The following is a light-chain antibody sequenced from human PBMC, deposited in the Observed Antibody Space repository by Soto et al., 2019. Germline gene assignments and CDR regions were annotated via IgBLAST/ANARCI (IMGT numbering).Light chain of an antibody. CDR3: SSYATYSTDVV. CDR1: SSDFGAYDY. J-gene: IGLJ2*01. Sequence: QSALTQPASVSGSPGQSITISCTGSSSDFGAYDYVSWYQQHPGKAPKLIIYDVNYRPSGVSNRFSGSKSGNTASLSISGLQAEDEADYYCSSYATYSTDVVFGGGTKLTVL. V-gene: IGLV2-14*03. CDR2: DVN.